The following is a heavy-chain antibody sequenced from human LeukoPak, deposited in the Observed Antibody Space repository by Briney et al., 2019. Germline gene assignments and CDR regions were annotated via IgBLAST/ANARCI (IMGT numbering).Heavy chain of an antibody. CDR3: TKDPNGDYVGAFDP. D-gene: IGHD4-17*01. V-gene: IGHV3-23*01. CDR1: GVTVTTTC. CDR2: ITGTHYTT. Sequence: GGSLRLSCAASGVTVTTTCMNWVRQAPGKGLEWVSSITGTHYTTYNTDSVKGRFTISRDNSKNTLYLQMNSLRADDTAVYYCTKDPNGDYVGAFDPWGQGTLVTVSS. J-gene: IGHJ5*02.